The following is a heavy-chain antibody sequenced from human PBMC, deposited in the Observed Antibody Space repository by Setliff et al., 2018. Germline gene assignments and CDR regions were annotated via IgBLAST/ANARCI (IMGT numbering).Heavy chain of an antibody. Sequence: SETLSLTCTVSGGSISSYYWNWIRQPPGKGLEWIGYISSGSTNYNPSLKSRVTISVDPSKNQFSLRVTSVTAADTAVYYCARDHYDYYDSRQAFDIWGQGTMVTVSS. CDR2: ISSGST. CDR1: GGSISSYY. D-gene: IGHD3-22*01. CDR3: ARDHYDYYDSRQAFDI. V-gene: IGHV4-59*01. J-gene: IGHJ3*02.